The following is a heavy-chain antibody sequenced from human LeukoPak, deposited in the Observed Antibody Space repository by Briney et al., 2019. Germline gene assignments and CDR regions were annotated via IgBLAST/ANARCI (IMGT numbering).Heavy chain of an antibody. V-gene: IGHV1-46*01. Sequence: ASVKVSCKASGYTFTSYYMHWVRQAPGQGLEWMGIINPSGGSTSYAQKFQDRVTMTRDTSTSTVYMELSSLRSEDTAVYYCARDRPIVGATYYYYYMDVWGKGTTVTVSS. D-gene: IGHD1-26*01. CDR3: ARDRPIVGATYYYYYMDV. CDR1: GYTFTSYY. J-gene: IGHJ6*03. CDR2: INPSGGST.